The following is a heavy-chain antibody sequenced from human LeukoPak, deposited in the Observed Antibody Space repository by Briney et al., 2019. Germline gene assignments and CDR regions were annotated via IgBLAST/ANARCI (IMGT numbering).Heavy chain of an antibody. Sequence: PGGSLRLSCAASGFTFRSYWMHWVRRAPGKGLVWISRINTDGSDTDYADSVKGRFTVSRDDAKNTLYLQMSSLRVEDTAVYYCARLSGNYQNYFDFWSQGTLVTVSS. J-gene: IGHJ4*02. D-gene: IGHD1-26*01. CDR2: INTDGSDT. CDR3: ARLSGNYQNYFDF. CDR1: GFTFRSYW. V-gene: IGHV3-74*01.